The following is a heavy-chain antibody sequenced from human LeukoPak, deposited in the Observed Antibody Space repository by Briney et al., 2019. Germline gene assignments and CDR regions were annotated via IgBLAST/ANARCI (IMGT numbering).Heavy chain of an antibody. Sequence: SETLSLTCSVSGASIGGGTYYWGWIRQPPGKGLEWIGSIYYTGSTYDNPSLKSRVTISVDTPKNQFSLKLSSVTAADTAVYYCARRGGSGRAFDYWGQGTLVTVSS. V-gene: IGHV4-39*01. CDR1: GASIGGGTYY. D-gene: IGHD1-26*01. CDR3: ARRGGSGRAFDY. J-gene: IGHJ4*02. CDR2: IYYTGST.